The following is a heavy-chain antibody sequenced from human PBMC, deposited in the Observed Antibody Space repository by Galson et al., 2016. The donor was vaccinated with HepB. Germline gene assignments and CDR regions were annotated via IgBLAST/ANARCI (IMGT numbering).Heavy chain of an antibody. J-gene: IGHJ4*02. Sequence: SLRLSCAASGFTFSSFGMHWVRQAPGKGLEWVAVMSSDGSNKYCADSVKGRFTISRDNSKNTLYLHMHSLRAEDTAGYYCAKDQTAFTTVTTFDYWGQGTLVTVSS. CDR2: MSSDGSNK. CDR3: AKDQTAFTTVTTFDY. CDR1: GFTFSSFG. D-gene: IGHD4-17*01. V-gene: IGHV3-30*18.